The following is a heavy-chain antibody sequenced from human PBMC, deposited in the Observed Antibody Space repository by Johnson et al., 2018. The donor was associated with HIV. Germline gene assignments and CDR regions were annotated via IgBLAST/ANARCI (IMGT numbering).Heavy chain of an antibody. V-gene: IGHV3-9*01. CDR2: INWNGGST. CDR3: AASVYYYDSSCYFAFDI. CDR1: GFTFDDYA. Sequence: VQLVESGGGLVQPGRSLRLSCAASGFTFDDYAMHWVRQAPGKGLEWVSGINWNGGSTGYADSVKGRFTISRDNSKNTLYLQMNSLRAEDTAVDYCAASVYYYDSSCYFAFDIWGQGTMVTVSS. J-gene: IGHJ3*02. D-gene: IGHD3-22*01.